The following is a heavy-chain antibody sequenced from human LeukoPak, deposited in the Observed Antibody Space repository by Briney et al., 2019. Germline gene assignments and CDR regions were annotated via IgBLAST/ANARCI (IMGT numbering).Heavy chain of an antibody. Sequence: GASVKVSCTASGGTFSSYAISWVRQATGQGLEWMGWMNPNSGNTGYAQKFQGRVTMTRNTSISTAYMELSSLRSEDTAVYYCARGLKRRGWFDPWGQGTLVTVSS. V-gene: IGHV1-8*02. CDR2: MNPNSGNT. CDR3: ARGLKRRGWFDP. J-gene: IGHJ5*02. CDR1: GGTFSSYA.